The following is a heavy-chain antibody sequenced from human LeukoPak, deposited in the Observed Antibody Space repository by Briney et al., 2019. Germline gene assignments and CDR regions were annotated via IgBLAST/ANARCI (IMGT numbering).Heavy chain of an antibody. CDR1: GYSFTSYW. Sequence: GESLKISCKGSGYSFTSYWIGWVRQMPGKGLEWMGIIYPGDSDTRYSPSFQGQVTISADKSISTAYLQWSSPKASDTAMYYCARHEAGYFVTRNFDYWGQGTLVTVSS. J-gene: IGHJ4*02. CDR2: IYPGDSDT. V-gene: IGHV5-51*01. D-gene: IGHD3-9*01. CDR3: ARHEAGYFVTRNFDY.